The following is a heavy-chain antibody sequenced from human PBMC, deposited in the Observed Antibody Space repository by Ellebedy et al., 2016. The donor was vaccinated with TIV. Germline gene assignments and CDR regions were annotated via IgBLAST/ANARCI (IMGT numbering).Heavy chain of an antibody. CDR2: IIPIFRTP. CDR3: ARDFYGYGSFGS. D-gene: IGHD3-10*01. Sequence: AASVKVSCKASGGTFNNYAVNWVRQAPGQGLEWMGGIIPIFRTPIYAQKFQGRVTITADESTSTTYMEMSSLRSADTAVYYCARDFYGYGSFGSWGQGTLVTVSS. CDR1: GGTFNNYA. J-gene: IGHJ4*02. V-gene: IGHV1-69*13.